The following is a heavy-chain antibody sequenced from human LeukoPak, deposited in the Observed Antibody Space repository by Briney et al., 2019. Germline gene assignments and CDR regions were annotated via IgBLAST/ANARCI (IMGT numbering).Heavy chain of an antibody. CDR2: IKQDGSEK. V-gene: IGHV3-7*01. J-gene: IGHJ3*02. CDR3: AKSRRYGFDI. CDR1: GFTFNSYW. Sequence: GGSLRLSCAASGFTFNSYWMSWVRQAPGKGLEWVANIKQDGSEKYYVDSVKGRFTISRDNAKNSLSLQMKSLIADDTAVYYCAKSRRYGFDIWGQGTMVTVSS.